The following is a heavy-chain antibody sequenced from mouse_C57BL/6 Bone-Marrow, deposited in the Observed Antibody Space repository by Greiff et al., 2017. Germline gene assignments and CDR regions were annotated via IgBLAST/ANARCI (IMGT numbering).Heavy chain of an antibody. Sequence: EVKLMESGGGLVKPGGSLKLSCAASGFTFSDYGMHWVRQAPEKGLEWVAYISSGSSTIYYADTVKGRFTISRDTAKNTLFLQMTSLMSEETAMYYCAGDDGYSPAWFAYWGQGTLVTVSA. CDR3: AGDDGYSPAWFAY. CDR2: ISSGSSTI. CDR1: GFTFSDYG. D-gene: IGHD2-3*01. J-gene: IGHJ3*01. V-gene: IGHV5-17*01.